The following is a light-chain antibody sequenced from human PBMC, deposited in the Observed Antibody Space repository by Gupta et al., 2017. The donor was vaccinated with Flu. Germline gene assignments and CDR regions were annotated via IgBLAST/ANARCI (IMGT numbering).Light chain of an antibody. V-gene: IGKV1-33*01. CDR1: QDTFRN. Sequence: DIQMTQSPSSLPASVGDRVTITCQASQDTFRNLNWYQHKPGKVPRLLIYHTSNLETGVPSRFSGSGSGTDFTFTISSLQPEDAATYYCQQYGDLLEWTFGQGTKVEIK. CDR3: QQYGDLLEWT. J-gene: IGKJ1*01. CDR2: HTS.